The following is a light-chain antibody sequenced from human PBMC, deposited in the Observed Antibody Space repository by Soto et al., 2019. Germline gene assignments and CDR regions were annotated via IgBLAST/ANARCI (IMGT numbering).Light chain of an antibody. V-gene: IGLV2-14*03. CDR1: SSDIGSFNY. J-gene: IGLJ1*01. Sequence: QSVLTQPASVSGSPGQSITISCTGTSSDIGSFNYVSWYQHHPGTAPKLIIYGVSNRPSGVSNRFSGSKSGNTASLTISGLQAEDGADYYCSSYTTTSTQVFGTGTKVTVL. CDR3: SSYTTTSTQV. CDR2: GVS.